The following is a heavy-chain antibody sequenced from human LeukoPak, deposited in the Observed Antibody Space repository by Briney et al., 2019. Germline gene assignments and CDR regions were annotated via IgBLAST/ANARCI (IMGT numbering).Heavy chain of an antibody. CDR3: ARVSYCSGGSCTYFDH. V-gene: IGHV3-21*06. Sequence: GGSLRLSCAASEFTFSNYGMTWVRQAPGKGLEWVSSIDSSNKYMYYADSLKGRFTISRDNAQNSLYLQMNSLRAEDTAVYYCARVSYCSGGSCTYFDHWGQGTLVTVSS. CDR2: IDSSNKYM. CDR1: EFTFSNYG. D-gene: IGHD2-15*01. J-gene: IGHJ4*02.